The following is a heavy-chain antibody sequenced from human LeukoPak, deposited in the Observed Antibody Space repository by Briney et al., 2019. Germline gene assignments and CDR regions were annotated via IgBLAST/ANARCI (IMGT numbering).Heavy chain of an antibody. CDR2: IYHSGST. V-gene: IGHV4-30-2*01. Sequence: MASETLSLTCAVSGGSISSGGYSWSWIRQPPGKGLEWIGYIYHSGSTYYNPSLKSRVTISVDRSKNQFSLKLSSVTAADTAVYYCARTDSSYRGYFGYWGQGTLVTVSS. D-gene: IGHD3-22*01. CDR3: ARTDSSYRGYFGY. CDR1: GGSISSGGYS. J-gene: IGHJ4*02.